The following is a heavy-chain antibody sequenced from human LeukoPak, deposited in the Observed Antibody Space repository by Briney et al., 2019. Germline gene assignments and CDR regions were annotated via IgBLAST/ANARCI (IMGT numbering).Heavy chain of an antibody. D-gene: IGHD2-15*01. CDR3: AKALSQDLINWFDP. Sequence: ASVKVSCKTTGYIFTGHHVHWVRQAPGQGLEWLGWINPHSGDTNYAQAFQGRVAMTRNTSINTAYMELSRLTSDDTAVCYCAKALSQDLINWFDPWGQGTLVTVSS. J-gene: IGHJ5*02. CDR1: GYIFTGHH. V-gene: IGHV1-2*02. CDR2: INPHSGDT.